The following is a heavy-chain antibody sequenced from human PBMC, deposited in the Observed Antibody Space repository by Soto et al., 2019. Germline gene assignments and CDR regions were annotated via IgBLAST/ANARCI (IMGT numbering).Heavy chain of an antibody. CDR1: GFTFSSYG. CDR3: ARHHGDYVEYYFDY. J-gene: IGHJ4*02. CDR2: IWYDGSNK. Sequence: QVQLVESGGGVVQPGRSLRLSCAASGFTFSSYGMHWVRQAPGKGLEWVAVIWYDGSNKYYADSVKGRFTISRDNSKNTLYLQMNSLRAEDTAVYYCARHHGDYVEYYFDYWGQGTLVTVSS. D-gene: IGHD4-17*01. V-gene: IGHV3-33*01.